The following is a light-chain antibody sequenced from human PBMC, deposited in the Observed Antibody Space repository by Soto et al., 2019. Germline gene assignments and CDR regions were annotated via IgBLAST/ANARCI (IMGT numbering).Light chain of an antibody. CDR1: SSDVGGYNY. CDR3: SSYTTSSTVV. Sequence: QSALTQPASVSGSPGQSIAISCTGISSDVGGYNYVSWYQQHPGKAPKLMIYDVSVRPSGVSDRFSGSKSDNTASLTISGLQAEDEAHYYCSSYTTSSTVVFGGGTKLTVL. CDR2: DVS. V-gene: IGLV2-14*01. J-gene: IGLJ2*01.